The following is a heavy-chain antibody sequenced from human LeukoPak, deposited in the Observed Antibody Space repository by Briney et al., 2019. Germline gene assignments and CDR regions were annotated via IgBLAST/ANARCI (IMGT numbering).Heavy chain of an antibody. J-gene: IGHJ4*02. V-gene: IGHV4-31*03. CDR2: IYYSGST. Sequence: PSETLSLTCTVSGGSISSGGYYWNWIRQHPGKGLEWIGYIYYSGSTSYNPSLKSRATMSIDTSKNQFSLKLSSVTAADTAVYYCARGYCSSTSCYNDYWGQGTLVTVSS. D-gene: IGHD2-2*02. CDR3: ARGYCSSTSCYNDY. CDR1: GGSISSGGYY.